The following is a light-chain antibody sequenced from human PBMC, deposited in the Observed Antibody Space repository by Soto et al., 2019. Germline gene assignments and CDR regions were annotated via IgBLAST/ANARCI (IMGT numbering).Light chain of an antibody. CDR3: QQRSV. CDR2: DAS. Sequence: EIVLTQSPATLSLSPGERATLSCRASQSVSSYLAWYQQKPGQAPRLLIYDASNRATGIPARFSGSGSGTDFTLTISCLEPEDFAVYYCQQRSVFGPGT. J-gene: IGKJ3*01. V-gene: IGKV3-11*01. CDR1: QSVSSY.